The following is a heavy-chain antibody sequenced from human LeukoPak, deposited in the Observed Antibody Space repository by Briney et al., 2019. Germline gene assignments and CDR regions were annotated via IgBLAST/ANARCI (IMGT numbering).Heavy chain of an antibody. CDR2: TRSKANSYAT. CDR3: AVAGQGYFQH. CDR1: GFTFSGSA. V-gene: IGHV3-73*01. D-gene: IGHD6-19*01. Sequence: GGSLRLSCAASGFTFSGSAMHWVRQASGKGLEWVGRTRSKANSYATAYAASVKGRFTISRDDSKNTAYVQMNSLKTEDTAVYYCAVAGQGYFQHWGQGTLVTISS. J-gene: IGHJ1*01.